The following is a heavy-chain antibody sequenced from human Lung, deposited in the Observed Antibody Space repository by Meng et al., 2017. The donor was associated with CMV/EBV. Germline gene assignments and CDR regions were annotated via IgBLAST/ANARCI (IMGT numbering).Heavy chain of an antibody. CDR2: ISYDGSIK. CDR1: GFTFGSYA. J-gene: IGHJ4*02. CDR3: ARDRYYYDSNFDH. V-gene: IGHV3-30-3*01. Sequence: GESLKTSCAASGFTFGSYALHWVRQAPGKELEWVAVISYDGSIKHYADSVKGRFSISRDNPKNTLYLQMNSLRADDTAVYYCARDRYYYDSNFDHWGQGTLVTVSS. D-gene: IGHD3-22*01.